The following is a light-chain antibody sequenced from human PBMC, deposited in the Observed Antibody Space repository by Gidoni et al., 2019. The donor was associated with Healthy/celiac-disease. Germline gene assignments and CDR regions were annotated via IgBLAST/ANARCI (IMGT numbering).Light chain of an antibody. CDR3: QQRSNWIT. Sequence: DIVLTQSPATLSLSPGERATLSCRASQSVSSYLAWYQQKPGQAPRLLIYDASNRATGIPARCSGSGSGTDFTITISSLEPEDFAVYYCQQRSNWITFGQGTRLEIK. V-gene: IGKV3-11*01. J-gene: IGKJ5*01. CDR1: QSVSSY. CDR2: DAS.